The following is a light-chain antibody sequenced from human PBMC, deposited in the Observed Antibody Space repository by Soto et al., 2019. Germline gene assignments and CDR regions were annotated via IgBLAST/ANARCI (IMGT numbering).Light chain of an antibody. J-gene: IGLJ3*02. CDR2: TND. Sequence: QSVLTQPPSASGTPVQRVVISCSGSSSNIGDNSVSWYQQLPGTAPKLLIYTNDQRPSGVPDRFSASKSGTSASLAISGLRSEDEADYHCSTWDDSLNGRVFGGGTKLTVL. V-gene: IGLV1-47*01. CDR1: SSNIGDNS. CDR3: STWDDSLNGRV.